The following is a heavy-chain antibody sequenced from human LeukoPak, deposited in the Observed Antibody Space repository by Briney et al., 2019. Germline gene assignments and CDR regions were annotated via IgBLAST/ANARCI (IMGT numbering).Heavy chain of an antibody. Sequence: GGSLRLSCAASGFTFSSYAMSWVRQAPGKGLEWVSAISGSGGSTYYADPVKGRFTISRDNSKNTLYLQMNSLRAEDTAVYYCAKDQTTVTTLDWFDPWGQGTLVTVSS. CDR2: ISGSGGST. J-gene: IGHJ5*02. CDR1: GFTFSSYA. CDR3: AKDQTTVTTLDWFDP. V-gene: IGHV3-23*01. D-gene: IGHD4-17*01.